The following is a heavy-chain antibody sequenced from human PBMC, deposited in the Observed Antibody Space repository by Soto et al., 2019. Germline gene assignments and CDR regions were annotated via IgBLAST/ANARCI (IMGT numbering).Heavy chain of an antibody. Sequence: QVQLVQSGAEVKKPGSSVKVSCKASGGTFSSYAISWVRQAPGQGLEWMGGIIPIFGTANYAQKFQGRVTITADESKSTAYMELSSLRTEDTAVYYCALRFLDWFEASYGLDGWGQGTTVTVSS. V-gene: IGHV1-69*01. CDR1: GGTFSSYA. J-gene: IGHJ6*02. CDR3: ALRFLDWFEASYGLDG. CDR2: IIPIFGTA. D-gene: IGHD3-3*01.